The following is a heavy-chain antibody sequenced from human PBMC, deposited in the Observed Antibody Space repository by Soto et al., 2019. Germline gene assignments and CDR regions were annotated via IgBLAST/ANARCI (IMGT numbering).Heavy chain of an antibody. V-gene: IGHV3-13*01. CDR3: ARGQGFFGVVMDVWYFDL. D-gene: IGHD3-3*01. CDR1: GFTFSSYD. Sequence: PGGSLRLSCAASGFTFSSYDMHWVRQATGKGLEWVSAIGTAGDTYYPGSVKGRFTISRENAKNSLYLQMNSLRAEDTAVYYCARGQGFFGVVMDVWYFDLWGRGTLVTVSS. CDR2: IGTAGDT. J-gene: IGHJ2*01.